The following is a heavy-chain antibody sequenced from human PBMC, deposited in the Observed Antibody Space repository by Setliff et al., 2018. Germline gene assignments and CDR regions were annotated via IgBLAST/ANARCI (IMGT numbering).Heavy chain of an antibody. Sequence: ASVKVSCKAAGYTFVSYGLSWVRQAPGQGLEWMGWISGYNGNTDYAQNFQGRVTMTTDTSTSTAYMELRSLRSDDTAVYYCARVPRSEWLLPTFDSWGQGTLVTVSS. J-gene: IGHJ4*02. V-gene: IGHV1-18*01. D-gene: IGHD3-3*01. CDR2: ISGYNGNT. CDR1: GYTFVSYG. CDR3: ARVPRSEWLLPTFDS.